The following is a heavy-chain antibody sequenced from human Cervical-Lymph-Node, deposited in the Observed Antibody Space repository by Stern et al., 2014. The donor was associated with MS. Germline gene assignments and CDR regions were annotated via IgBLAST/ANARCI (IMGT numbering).Heavy chain of an antibody. CDR3: ARDPHIAVAGTGGGFDP. CDR1: GYTFTKYG. CDR2: VSGYNDDT. D-gene: IGHD6-19*01. V-gene: IGHV1-18*01. J-gene: IGHJ5*02. Sequence: QVQLVQSGAEVKKPGASVKVACKASGYTFTKYGISWVRQATGQGLEWMGWVSGYNDDTNYVEKFQGRITMTTDTSTSTAYMELRSLRSDDTAVYYCARDPHIAVAGTGGGFDPWGQGTLVTVSS.